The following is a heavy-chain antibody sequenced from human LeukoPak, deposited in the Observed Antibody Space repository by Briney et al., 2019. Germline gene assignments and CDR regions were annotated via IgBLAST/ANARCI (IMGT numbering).Heavy chain of an antibody. CDR1: GFTFSSYA. J-gene: IGHJ4*02. D-gene: IGHD2-2*01. Sequence: GGSLRLSCAASGFTFSSYAMSWVRQAPGKGLEWVSAISGSGGTTYYADSVKGRFTISRDNSKNTLYLQMNSLRAEDTAVYYCAKDQPLIVLVPRYFDYWGQGTLVTVSS. V-gene: IGHV3-23*01. CDR3: AKDQPLIVLVPRYFDY. CDR2: ISGSGGTT.